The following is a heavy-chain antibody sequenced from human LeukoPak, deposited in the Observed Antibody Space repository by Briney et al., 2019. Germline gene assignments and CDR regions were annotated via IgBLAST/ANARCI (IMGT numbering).Heavy chain of an antibody. CDR1: GGSMNSHY. J-gene: IGHJ3*02. V-gene: IGHV4-59*11. Sequence: SETLSLTCSVSGGSMNSHYWSWIRQPPGKGLGWLGYISYIGSTNYSPSLKSRVTISVDTSKIQFSLRLGSVNAADTAVYFCAGDQLALNALNIWGQGTMVSVSS. D-gene: IGHD1-1*01. CDR2: ISYIGST. CDR3: AGDQLALNALNI.